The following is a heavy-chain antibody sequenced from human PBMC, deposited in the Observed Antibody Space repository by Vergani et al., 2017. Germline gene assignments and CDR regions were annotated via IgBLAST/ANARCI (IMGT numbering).Heavy chain of an antibody. Sequence: QVQLQESGPGLVKPSQSLSLTCTVSGCSISGVSYYLSWVRQPAGKGLEWIERIYYSGRTDYNPSLESRVTISVDTSKNTLSLKLNSVTAADTAIYYCARDSAVGGTFDSWGQGTLVSVSS. V-gene: IGHV4-61*02. D-gene: IGHD1-26*01. CDR3: ARDSAVGGTFDS. J-gene: IGHJ4*02. CDR1: GCSISGVSYY. CDR2: IYYSGRT.